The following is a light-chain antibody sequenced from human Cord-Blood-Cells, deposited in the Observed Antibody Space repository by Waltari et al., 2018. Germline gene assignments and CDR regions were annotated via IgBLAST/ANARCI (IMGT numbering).Light chain of an antibody. Sequence: QSALTQPASVSGSPGQSITISCPGTSSDVGGYNSVSWYQQHPGKAPKLMIYDVSKRPSGVSNRFSGSKSGNTASLTISGLQAEDEADYYCSSYTSSSTLMFGGGTKLTVL. CDR3: SSYTSSSTLM. CDR1: SSDVGGYNS. CDR2: DVS. V-gene: IGLV2-14*01. J-gene: IGLJ3*02.